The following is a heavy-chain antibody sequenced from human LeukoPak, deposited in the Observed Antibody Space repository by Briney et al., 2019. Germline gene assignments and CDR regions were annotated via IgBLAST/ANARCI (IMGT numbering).Heavy chain of an antibody. Sequence: GGSLRLSCVASGFTFSYYGMHWVRQAPGKGLEWVAFVRFVENDKYYADSVKGRFTISRDNSKKTLYLQMNSLRPDDTAVYYCAKGGEWLISSAYYYYYMDVWGKGTTVTISS. CDR3: AKGGEWLISSAYYYYYMDV. CDR2: VRFVENDK. V-gene: IGHV3-30*02. J-gene: IGHJ6*03. D-gene: IGHD6-19*01. CDR1: GFTFSYYG.